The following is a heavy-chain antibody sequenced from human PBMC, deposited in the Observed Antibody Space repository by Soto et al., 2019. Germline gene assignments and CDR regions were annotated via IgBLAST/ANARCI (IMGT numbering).Heavy chain of an antibody. Sequence: VQLVESGGDLVQPGGSLRLSCAASGFTFRSHWMSWVRQAPGKGLEWVANIKHDGSDKYYVESVKGRFTISRDNAKNSLYLQMNSLRDEDTAIYYCARDIVVGTAKSFDPWGQGTLVTVSS. CDR1: GFTFRSHW. J-gene: IGHJ5*02. CDR2: IKHDGSDK. CDR3: ARDIVVGTAKSFDP. V-gene: IGHV3-7*03. D-gene: IGHD2-21*02.